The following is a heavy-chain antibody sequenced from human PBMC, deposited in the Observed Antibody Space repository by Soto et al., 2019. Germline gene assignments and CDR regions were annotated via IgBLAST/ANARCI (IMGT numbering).Heavy chain of an antibody. V-gene: IGHV4-61*01. J-gene: IGHJ4*02. CDR3: ARDFAYFDS. CDR2: VYHTGRT. Sequence: PSETLSLTCTVSGGSLKSGSYSWCWIRQPPGKGLEWIGYVYHTGRTSYNPSLKSRVSISMDTSKNQFSLNLDSVTAADTAVYFCARDFAYFDSWGQGTRVTVSS. CDR1: GGSLKSGSYS. D-gene: IGHD3-3*01.